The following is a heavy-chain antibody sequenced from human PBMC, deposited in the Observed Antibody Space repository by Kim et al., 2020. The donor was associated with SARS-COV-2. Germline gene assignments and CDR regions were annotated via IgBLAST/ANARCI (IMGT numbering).Heavy chain of an antibody. J-gene: IGHJ4*02. CDR2: IYYSGTT. CDR1: GDSIISNDW. D-gene: IGHD2-21*02. Sequence: SETLSLTCDVSGDSIISNDWWSWVRQAPGKGLEWIGEIYYSGTTSYNPSLKTRVTMSVDESKNQFSLKLTSVTAADTAMYFCAKQVGGVVSAVWGQGTLV. CDR3: AKQVGGVVSAV. V-gene: IGHV4-4*02.